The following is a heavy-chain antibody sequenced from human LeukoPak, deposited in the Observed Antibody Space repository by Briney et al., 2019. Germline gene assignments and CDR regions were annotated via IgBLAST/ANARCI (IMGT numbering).Heavy chain of an antibody. CDR3: ARGRSSASGNGYFDY. CDR1: GFTFSSYA. V-gene: IGHV3-30*04. J-gene: IGHJ4*02. CDR2: ISYDGSNK. Sequence: GRSLRLSCAASGFTFSSYAMHWVRQAPGKGLEWVAVISYDGSNKYYADSVKGRFTISRDNSKNTLYLQMNSLRAEDTAVYYCARGRSSASGNGYFDYWGQGTLVTVSS. D-gene: IGHD1-26*01.